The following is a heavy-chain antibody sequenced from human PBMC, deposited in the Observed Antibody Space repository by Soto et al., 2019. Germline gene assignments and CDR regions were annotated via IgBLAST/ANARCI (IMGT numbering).Heavy chain of an antibody. CDR2: IYAGGNT. J-gene: IGHJ4*02. V-gene: IGHV3-53*01. CDR3: ARVTTFYDILTSSYALNYFDY. Sequence: GGSLRLSCAASGFSVTSNYMTWVRQAPGKGLECVSVIYAGGNTYYPDSVKGRLTISSDNSKNTLFLQMNNLRAEDTAVYYCARVTTFYDILTSSYALNYFDYWGQGTRVTVSS. D-gene: IGHD3-9*01. CDR1: GFSVTSNY.